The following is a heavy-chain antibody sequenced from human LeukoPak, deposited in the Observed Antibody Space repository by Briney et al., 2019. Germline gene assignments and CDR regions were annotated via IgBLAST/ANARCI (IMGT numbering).Heavy chain of an antibody. V-gene: IGHV3-30*14. J-gene: IGHJ4*02. CDR3: ARGLPDLQTNDY. Sequence: PGGSLRLSCAASGFTFSSYAMHWVRQAPGKGLEWVAVISYDGSNKYYADSVKGRFTISRDNSKNTLYLQMNSLRAEDTAVYYCARGLPDLQTNDYWGQGTLVTVSS. D-gene: IGHD5-18*01. CDR1: GFTFSSYA. CDR2: ISYDGSNK.